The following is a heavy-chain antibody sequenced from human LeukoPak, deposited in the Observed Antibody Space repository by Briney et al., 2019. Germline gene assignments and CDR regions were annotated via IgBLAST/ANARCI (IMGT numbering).Heavy chain of an antibody. D-gene: IGHD2-15*01. CDR1: GGSISSGSYY. CDR2: IYTSGST. CDR3: AGHPRYCSGGSCNDN. J-gene: IGHJ4*02. Sequence: PSQTLSLTCTVSGGSISSGSYYWSWIRQPAGKGLGWIGRIYTSGSTNYNPSLKSRVTISVDTSKNQFSLKLSSVTAADTAVYYCAGHPRYCSGGSCNDNWGQGTLVTVSS. V-gene: IGHV4-61*02.